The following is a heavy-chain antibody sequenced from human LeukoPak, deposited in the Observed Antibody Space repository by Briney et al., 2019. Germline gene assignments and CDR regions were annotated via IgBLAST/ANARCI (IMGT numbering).Heavy chain of an antibody. CDR3: ARDHIDAFDI. J-gene: IGHJ3*02. CDR1: GFTFSSYA. CDR2: ISYDGSNK. Sequence: GGSLRLSCAASGFTFSSYAMHWVRQAPGKGLEWVAVISYDGSNKYYADSVKGRSTISRDNSKNTLYLQMNSLRAEDTAVYYCARDHIDAFDIWGQGTMVTVSS. V-gene: IGHV3-30*04. D-gene: IGHD2-21*01.